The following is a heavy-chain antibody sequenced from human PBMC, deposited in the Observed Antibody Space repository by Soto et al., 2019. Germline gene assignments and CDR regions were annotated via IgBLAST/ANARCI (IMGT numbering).Heavy chain of an antibody. D-gene: IGHD5-12*01. CDR2: ISSSSSYT. CDR1: GYTFSEYY. Sequence: QEELVESGGGLVKPGGSLRLSCAASGYTFSEYYMSWIRQAPGKGLEWVSYISSSSSYTNYADSVKGRFTISRDNAKNSLYLQMNSLRAEDTAVYYCARDHHRYSGYDYVDYWGQGTLVTVSS. V-gene: IGHV3-11*05. J-gene: IGHJ4*02. CDR3: ARDHHRYSGYDYVDY.